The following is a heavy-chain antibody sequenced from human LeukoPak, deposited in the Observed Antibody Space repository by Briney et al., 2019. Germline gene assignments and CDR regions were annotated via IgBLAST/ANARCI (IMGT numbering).Heavy chain of an antibody. V-gene: IGHV3-48*04. Sequence: GGSLRLSCAASGFTFSSYSMNWIRQAPGKGLEWVSYISSSSSTIYYADSVKGRFTISRDNAKNSLYLQMNSLRAEDTAVYYCARDHIAGGFDYWGQGTLVTVSS. D-gene: IGHD6-13*01. J-gene: IGHJ4*02. CDR1: GFTFSSYS. CDR3: ARDHIAGGFDY. CDR2: ISSSSSTI.